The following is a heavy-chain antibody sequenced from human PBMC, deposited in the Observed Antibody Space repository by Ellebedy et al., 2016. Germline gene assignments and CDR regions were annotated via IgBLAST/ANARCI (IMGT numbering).Heavy chain of an antibody. V-gene: IGHV3-11*03. CDR3: ATLTGNYDFDH. Sequence: GESLKISXAASGISFSDAYMSWIRQAPGKGLEWLSYISGSGAYTNYADSVKGRFTISRDNARNSLFLQMNSLRAEDTAVYYCATLTGNYDFDHWGQGTLVTVSP. D-gene: IGHD3-22*01. CDR2: ISGSGAYT. CDR1: GISFSDAY. J-gene: IGHJ4*02.